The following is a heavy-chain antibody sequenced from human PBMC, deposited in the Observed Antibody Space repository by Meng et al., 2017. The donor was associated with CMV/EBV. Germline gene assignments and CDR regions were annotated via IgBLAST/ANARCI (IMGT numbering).Heavy chain of an antibody. J-gene: IGHJ6*02. D-gene: IGHD3-3*01. CDR2: IKQDGSEK. CDR1: GFTFSSYW. Sequence: GGSLRLSCAASGFTFSSYWMSWVRQAPGKGLEWVANIKQDGSEKYYVDSVKGRFTISRDNAKNSLYLQMNSLRAEDTAVYYCARDPGVLRFLEWLRHGMDVWGQWTTVTVSS. V-gene: IGHV3-7*01. CDR3: ARDPGVLRFLEWLRHGMDV.